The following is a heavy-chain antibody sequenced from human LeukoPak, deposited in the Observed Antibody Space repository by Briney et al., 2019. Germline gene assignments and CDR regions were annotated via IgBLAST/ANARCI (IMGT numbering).Heavy chain of an antibody. Sequence: PGASVKVSCKASGYTFTAYYMHWVRQAPEQGLEWMGWINPNSGGTNYAQKFQGRVTMTRDTSISTAYMELSRLRSDDTAVYYCARDYYDSSGFGAFDIWGQRTMVTVSS. D-gene: IGHD3-22*01. CDR1: GYTFTAYY. CDR2: INPNSGGT. J-gene: IGHJ3*02. V-gene: IGHV1-2*02. CDR3: ARDYYDSSGFGAFDI.